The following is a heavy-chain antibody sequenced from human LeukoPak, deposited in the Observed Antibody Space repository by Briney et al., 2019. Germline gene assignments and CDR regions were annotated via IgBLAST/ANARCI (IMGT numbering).Heavy chain of an antibody. CDR1: GGSFSGYY. Sequence: PSETLSLTCAVYGGSFSGYYWSWIRQPPGKGLEWIGEINHSGSTNYNPSLKSRVTISVDTSKNQFSLKLSSVTAADTAVYYCARVLDSSGYYGGEYYFDYWGQGTLVTVSS. J-gene: IGHJ4*02. D-gene: IGHD3-22*01. CDR2: INHSGST. CDR3: ARVLDSSGYYGGEYYFDY. V-gene: IGHV4-34*01.